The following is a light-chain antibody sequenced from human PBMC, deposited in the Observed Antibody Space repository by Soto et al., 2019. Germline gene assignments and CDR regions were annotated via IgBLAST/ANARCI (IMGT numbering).Light chain of an antibody. Sequence: EIVVTQSPGTLSVSPGERATLSCRASQSVSSSYFAWYQQNAGQPPRPLIYAASSTASVIPDRVSGSGSETDFTLTIIRLEAEDFAFYYCYHYGSPQWTFGQGTKVEIK. CDR3: YHYGSPQWT. CDR2: AAS. V-gene: IGKV3-20*01. CDR1: QSVSSSY. J-gene: IGKJ1*01.